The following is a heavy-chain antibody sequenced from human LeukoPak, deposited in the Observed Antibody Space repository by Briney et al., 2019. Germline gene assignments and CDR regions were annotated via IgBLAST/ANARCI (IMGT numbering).Heavy chain of an antibody. CDR1: GGIISKYY. V-gene: IGHV4-59*01. CDR2: IYYSGST. D-gene: IGHD4-11*01. J-gene: IGHJ5*02. CDR3: ASLHSNQNFFDP. Sequence: PSETLSLTCTGTGGIISKYYWSWLRQPPGKGLEWIGYIYYSGSTNYNPSLKSRVTISIDTSKNQFSLKLRSVTPADTAVYYCASLHSNQNFFDPWGQGTLVTVSS.